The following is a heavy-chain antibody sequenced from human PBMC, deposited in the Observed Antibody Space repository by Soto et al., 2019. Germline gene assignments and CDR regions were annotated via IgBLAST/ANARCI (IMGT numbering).Heavy chain of an antibody. V-gene: IGHV1-18*04. CDR2: ISTYNSRT. CDR3: SRGRYCASPSCYNHYYYRMDT. CDR1: GYTFTSHG. J-gene: IGHJ6*02. D-gene: IGHD2-2*02. Sequence: QDQLVQSGAEVKKPGASVKISCEASGYTFTSHGISWVRQAPGQGVEWLGWISTYNSRTHYAQKVQGRVTMTTITSTNTAYLDLRNLTCDDTAVYYCSRGRYCASPSCYNHYYYRMDTWGQCTAVTVSS.